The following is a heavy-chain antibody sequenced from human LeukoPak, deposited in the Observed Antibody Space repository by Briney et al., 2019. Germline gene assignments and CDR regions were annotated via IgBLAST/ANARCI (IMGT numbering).Heavy chain of an antibody. CDR2: ISYDGSNK. CDR3: ARDLRSGYDFVDY. V-gene: IGHV3-30*04. CDR1: GFTFGEHA. J-gene: IGHJ4*02. D-gene: IGHD5-12*01. Sequence: GRSLRLSCTASGFTFGEHAISWVRQAPGKGLEWVAVISYDGSNKFYADSVKGRFTISRDNSKNTLYLQMNSLRTEDTAVYYCARDLRSGYDFVDYWGQGTLVTVSS.